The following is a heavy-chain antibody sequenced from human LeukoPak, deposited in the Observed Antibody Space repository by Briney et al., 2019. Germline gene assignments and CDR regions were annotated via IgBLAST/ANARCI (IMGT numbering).Heavy chain of an antibody. D-gene: IGHD6-13*01. J-gene: IGHJ4*02. Sequence: SESRSLTCTLSTGSISSSSYYWGWIRQPPWKGLEWIGSIYYSGSTYYNPSLKSRFTITVASSQPPLSLKVCSVTDADAAVYYCARHHSSSWYGLWGYWGQGTLVNVSS. CDR3: ARHHSSSWYGLWGY. CDR1: TGSISSSSYY. CDR2: IYYSGST. V-gene: IGHV4-39*01.